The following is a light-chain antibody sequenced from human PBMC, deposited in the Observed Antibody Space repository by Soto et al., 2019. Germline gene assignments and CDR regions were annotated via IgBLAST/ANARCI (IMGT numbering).Light chain of an antibody. CDR2: TNN. V-gene: IGLV1-44*01. CDR3: AAWDDSLNGFV. Sequence: QSVLTQPPSASGAPGQRVTISCSGSSSNIGSNTVNWYQQLPGTAPKLLIYTNNQRPSGVRDRFSGSRSGTSASLAISGLXSEDEAAYYCAAWDDSLNGFVFGTGTKVTVL. CDR1: SSNIGSNT. J-gene: IGLJ1*01.